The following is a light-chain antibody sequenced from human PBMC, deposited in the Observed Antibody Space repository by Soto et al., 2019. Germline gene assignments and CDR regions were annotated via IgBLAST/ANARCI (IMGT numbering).Light chain of an antibody. CDR1: QSVSPY. V-gene: IGKV3-11*01. J-gene: IGKJ1*01. CDR2: DAS. Sequence: EIVLTQSPATLSLYPGERATLSCRASQSVSPYLAWFQQKPGQAPRLLIYDASNRATGIPARFSGSGSGTDFTLTISSLEPEDFAVYYCQQRSNWPWTFGQGTKVEIK. CDR3: QQRSNWPWT.